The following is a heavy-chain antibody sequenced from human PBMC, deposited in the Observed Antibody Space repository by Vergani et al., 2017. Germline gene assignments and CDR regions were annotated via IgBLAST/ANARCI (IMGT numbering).Heavy chain of an antibody. Sequence: EVQLVESGGGSVQSGGSLPLSCVASGFSFNTYWMHWVRQVPGKGLMWVARIDEYGNRATYGDFETGRFTISRDNAKNTVFLQMNNLRADDAGVYYCVRTEYCTGSACNKRFDSWGQGALVTVSS. V-gene: IGHV3-74*03. CDR3: VRTEYCTGSACNKRFDS. CDR1: GFSFNTYW. D-gene: IGHD2-8*02. J-gene: IGHJ5*01. CDR2: IDEYGNRA.